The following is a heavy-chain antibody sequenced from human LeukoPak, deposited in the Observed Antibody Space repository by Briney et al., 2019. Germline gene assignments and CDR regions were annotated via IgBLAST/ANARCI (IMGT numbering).Heavy chain of an antibody. D-gene: IGHD2-2*01. Sequence: SQTLSLTCTVSGGSISSGGYYWTWIRQHPGKGLEWIGYVYYSGSTYYNPSLKSRVTISVDTSENQFSLKLSSVTAADTAVYYCARTYCSSISCYHYFDYGGQGTLVTVSS. J-gene: IGHJ4*02. CDR3: ARTYCSSISCYHYFDY. CDR1: GGSISSGGYY. CDR2: VYYSGST. V-gene: IGHV4-31*03.